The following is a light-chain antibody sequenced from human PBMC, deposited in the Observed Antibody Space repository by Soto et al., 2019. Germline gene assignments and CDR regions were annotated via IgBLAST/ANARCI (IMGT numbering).Light chain of an antibody. CDR2: VAS. Sequence: AIQMTQSPSSLSASVGDRVTITCRASQYIRSDLSWYQQKPGKAPKVLINVASRLQGGVSSRFSGSGSGTDFTLTISSLQPEDFATYYCLQDYNYPWTFGQGTKVEIK. CDR3: LQDYNYPWT. J-gene: IGKJ1*01. CDR1: QYIRSD. V-gene: IGKV1-6*02.